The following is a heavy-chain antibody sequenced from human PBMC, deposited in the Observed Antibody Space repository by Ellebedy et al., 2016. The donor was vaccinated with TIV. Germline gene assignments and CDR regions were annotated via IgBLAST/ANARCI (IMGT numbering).Heavy chain of an antibody. J-gene: IGHJ4*02. Sequence: GESLKISCAASGFMFSDYGMHWVRQAPGKGLEWVAIISYDGSNQYYADSVKGRFTVSRDTSRNTLYLHMSGLTPDDTAVYYCARDRTNWGFLDLWGQGTLVTVSS. V-gene: IGHV3-30*03. D-gene: IGHD7-27*01. CDR1: GFMFSDYG. CDR2: ISYDGSNQ. CDR3: ARDRTNWGFLDL.